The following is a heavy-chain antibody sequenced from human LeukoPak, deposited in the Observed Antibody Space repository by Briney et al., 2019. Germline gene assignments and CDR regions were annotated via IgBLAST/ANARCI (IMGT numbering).Heavy chain of an antibody. J-gene: IGHJ4*02. CDR1: GGSISSYY. Sequence: SETLSLTCTVSGGSISSYYWSWIRQPPGKELEWIGYIYYSGSTTYNPSLKSRVTISVDSSKNQFSLKLSSVTAADTAVYYCARHLGSDYGDFYFDYWGQGTLVTVSS. V-gene: IGHV4-59*08. CDR2: IYYSGST. CDR3: ARHLGSDYGDFYFDY. D-gene: IGHD4-17*01.